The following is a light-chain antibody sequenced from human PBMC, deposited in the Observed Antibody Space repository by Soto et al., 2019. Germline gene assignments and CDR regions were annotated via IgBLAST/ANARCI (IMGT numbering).Light chain of an antibody. J-gene: IGKJ4*01. CDR2: VAS. CDR1: QSVNSN. Sequence: EIVXXXSPATLSVSPGERATLSCRASQSVNSNLAWYQQKPGQTPKLLIYVASTRATGIPARFSGSGSGTEFTLTISSLQSEDFAIYYCQQYHVWPLTFGGGTKVEFK. CDR3: QQYHVWPLT. V-gene: IGKV3-15*01.